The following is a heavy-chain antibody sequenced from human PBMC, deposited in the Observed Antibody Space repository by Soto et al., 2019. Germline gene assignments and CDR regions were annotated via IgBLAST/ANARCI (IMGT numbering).Heavy chain of an antibody. CDR3: ARSLYYDSTTPSPGWDFDL. V-gene: IGHV5-51*01. D-gene: IGHD3-22*01. Sequence: EVQLVQSGAEVKKPGDSLKISCKGSGYSFTSNWIGWVRQLPGKGLEWMGIIYPGDSDTRYSPSFQGQVTISADKSISTAYLQWSSLKASDSAIYYCARSLYYDSTTPSPGWDFDLWGRGTLVTVSS. J-gene: IGHJ2*01. CDR2: IYPGDSDT. CDR1: GYSFTSNW.